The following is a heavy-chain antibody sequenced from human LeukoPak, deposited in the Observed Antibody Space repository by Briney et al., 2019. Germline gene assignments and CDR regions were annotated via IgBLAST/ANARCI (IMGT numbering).Heavy chain of an antibody. CDR1: GFTFSSYA. Sequence: GGSLRLSCAASGFTFSSYAMSWVRQAPGKGLEWVSTLSGSGGNTYYADSVKGLVTISRDNSKNTLYLQMNSLRAEDTAVYHCAKGSYYYDSADYFDYWGQGTLVTVSS. D-gene: IGHD3-22*01. CDR2: LSGSGGNT. J-gene: IGHJ4*02. V-gene: IGHV3-23*01. CDR3: AKGSYYYDSADYFDY.